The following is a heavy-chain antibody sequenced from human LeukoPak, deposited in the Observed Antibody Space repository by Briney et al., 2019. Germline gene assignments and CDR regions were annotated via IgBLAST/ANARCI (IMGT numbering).Heavy chain of an antibody. D-gene: IGHD3-10*01. CDR1: GFTFSSYS. V-gene: IGHV3-21*01. CDR2: ISSSSSYI. CDR3: ARFGELFYFDY. Sequence: GGSLRLSCAASGFTFSSYSMNWVRQAPGKGLEWVSSISSSSSYIYYADSVKGRLTISRDNAKNSLYLQMNSLRAEDTAVYYCARFGELFYFDYWGQGTLVTVSS. J-gene: IGHJ4*02.